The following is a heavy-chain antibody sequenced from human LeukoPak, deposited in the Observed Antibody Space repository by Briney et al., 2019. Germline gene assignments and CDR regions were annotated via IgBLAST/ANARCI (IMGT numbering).Heavy chain of an antibody. V-gene: IGHV3-23*01. CDR1: EFTFSNYA. Sequence: GGSLRLSCAAPEFTFSNYAMNWVGQAPGKGLEWVSGISGGGGSTYYADSVKGRFTISRDNSKNTLYLQMDSLRAEDTALYYCAKGSGINHYHWIDPWGQGTLVTVSS. CDR2: ISGGGGST. J-gene: IGHJ5*02. CDR3: AKGSGINHYHWIDP. D-gene: IGHD6-13*01.